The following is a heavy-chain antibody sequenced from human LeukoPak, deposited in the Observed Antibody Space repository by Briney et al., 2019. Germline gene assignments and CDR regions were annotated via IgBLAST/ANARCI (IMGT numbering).Heavy chain of an antibody. J-gene: IGHJ4*02. D-gene: IGHD4-17*01. CDR3: ASSTVTPSHFDY. Sequence: PGGSLRLSCAASGFTFSSYAMHWVRQAPGKGLEWVVVISYDGSNKYYADSVKRRFTISRDNSKNTLYLQMNSLRAEDTAVYYCASSTVTPSHFDYWGQGTLVTVSS. CDR1: GFTFSSYA. CDR2: ISYDGSNK. V-gene: IGHV3-30-3*01.